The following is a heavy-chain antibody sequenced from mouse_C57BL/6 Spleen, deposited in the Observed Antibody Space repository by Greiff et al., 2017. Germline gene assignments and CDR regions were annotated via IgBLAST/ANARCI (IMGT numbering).Heavy chain of an antibody. CDR2: IDPSDSYT. CDR1: GYTFTSYW. CDR3: ATYSKAWFAY. J-gene: IGHJ3*01. Sequence: QVQLQQPGAELVMPGASVKLSCKASGYTFTSYWMHWVKQRPGQGLEWIGEIDPSDSYTNYNQKFKGKSTLTVDKSSSTAYMQLGSLTSEDSAVYYCATYSKAWFAYWGQGTLVTVSA. V-gene: IGHV1-69*01. D-gene: IGHD2-5*01.